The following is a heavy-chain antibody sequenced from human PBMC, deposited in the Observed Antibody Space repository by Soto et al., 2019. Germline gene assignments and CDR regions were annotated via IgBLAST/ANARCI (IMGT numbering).Heavy chain of an antibody. Sequence: TSETLSLTCTVSGGSISSGGYYWSWIRQHPGKGLEWIGYIYYSGSTYYNPSLKSRVTISVDTSKNQFSLKLSSVTAADTAVYYCARALPRRNFIAAAGRVSWFDPWGQGTLVTVSP. CDR2: IYYSGST. V-gene: IGHV4-31*03. CDR3: ARALPRRNFIAAAGRVSWFDP. CDR1: GGSISSGGYY. D-gene: IGHD6-13*01. J-gene: IGHJ5*02.